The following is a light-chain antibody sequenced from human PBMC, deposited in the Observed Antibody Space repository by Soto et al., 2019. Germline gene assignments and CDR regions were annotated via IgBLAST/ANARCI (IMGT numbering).Light chain of an antibody. J-gene: IGKJ3*01. CDR1: QSVSSN. CDR3: QQRSNWPRT. Sequence: EIVLTQSPATLSLSPGERATLSCRASQSVSSNLAWYQQKPGQAPRLLIYGASTRATGIPARFSGSGSGTDFTLTISSLEPEDFAVYYCQQRSNWPRTFGPGTKVD. CDR2: GAS. V-gene: IGKV3-11*01.